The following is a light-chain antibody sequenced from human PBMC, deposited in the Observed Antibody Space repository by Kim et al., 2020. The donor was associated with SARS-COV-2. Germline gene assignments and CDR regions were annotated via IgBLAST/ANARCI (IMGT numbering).Light chain of an antibody. CDR1: HNINNL. Sequence: SATTGDRVTFSGRASHNINNLLAWYQQKPGRAPNLLIYKAATLETGVPFRFSDTGSGTEFILTISNLQPDDFATYYCQQYYHYWSFGQGTKVDSK. CDR3: QQYYHYWS. CDR2: KAA. J-gene: IGKJ1*01. V-gene: IGKV1-5*03.